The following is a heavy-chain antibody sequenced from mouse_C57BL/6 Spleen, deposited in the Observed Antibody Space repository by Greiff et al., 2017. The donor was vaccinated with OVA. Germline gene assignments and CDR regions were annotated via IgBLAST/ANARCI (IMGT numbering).Heavy chain of an antibody. D-gene: IGHD1-1*01. V-gene: IGHV1-81*01. J-gene: IGHJ1*03. CDR1: GYTFTSYG. CDR2: IYPRSGNT. Sequence: QVQLQQSGAELARPGASVKLSCKASGYTFTSYGISWVKQRTGQGLEWIGEIYPRSGNTYYNEKFKGKATLTADKSSSTAYMELRSLTSEDSAVYFCARYGSSYWYVDVWGTGTTVTVSS. CDR3: ARYGSSYWYVDV.